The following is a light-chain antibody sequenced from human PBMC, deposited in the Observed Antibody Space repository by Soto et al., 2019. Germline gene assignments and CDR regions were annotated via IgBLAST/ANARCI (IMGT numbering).Light chain of an antibody. Sequence: DVQLTKTRYTLSASLGDRFIITSMAIQSISRWLAWYQQKVGKAPKLLIYPASSLQSGVPSRFSGIGSGTDFTLTISSLPPEDVETDYCPQSYSTPNTCGQGARLEIK. CDR2: PAS. CDR1: QSISRW. CDR3: PQSYSTPNT. V-gene: IGKV1-39*01. J-gene: IGKJ5*01.